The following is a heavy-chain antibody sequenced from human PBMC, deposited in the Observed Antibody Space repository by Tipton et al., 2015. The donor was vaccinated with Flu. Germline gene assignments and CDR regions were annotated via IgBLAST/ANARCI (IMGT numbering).Heavy chain of an antibody. Sequence: QMQLVQSGAEVKKPGASVKVSCKASGYTFTYYGVSWVRQAPGQGLEWMGWISAYNGNTNYAQKFQGRVTMTTDTSTNTAYMELRSLRSDDTAVYYCARELRIAVAGTGWFAPWGQGTLVTVST. V-gene: IGHV1-18*01. CDR1: GYTFTYYG. J-gene: IGHJ5*02. D-gene: IGHD6-19*01. CDR3: ARELRIAVAGTGWFAP. CDR2: ISAYNGNT.